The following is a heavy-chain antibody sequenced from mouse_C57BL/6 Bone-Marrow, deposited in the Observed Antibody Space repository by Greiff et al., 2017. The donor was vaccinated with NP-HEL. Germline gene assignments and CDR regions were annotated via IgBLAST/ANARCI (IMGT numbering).Heavy chain of an antibody. D-gene: IGHD3-2*02. CDR2: IDPSDSYT. Sequence: QVQLQQPGAELVRPGTSVKLSCKASGYTFTSYWMHWVKQRPGHGLEWIGVIDPSDSYTNYNQKFKGKATLTVDTSSSTAYMQLSSLTSEDSAVYYCARWRNSSGYGYWGQGTTLTVSS. J-gene: IGHJ2*01. CDR3: ARWRNSSGYGY. V-gene: IGHV1-59*01. CDR1: GYTFTSYW.